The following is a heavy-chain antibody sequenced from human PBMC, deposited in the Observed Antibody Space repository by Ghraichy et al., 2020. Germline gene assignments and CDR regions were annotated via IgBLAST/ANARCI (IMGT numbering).Heavy chain of an antibody. CDR3: CGVDPLSYY. D-gene: IGHD2-21*01. V-gene: IGHV3-73*01. CDR2: IRSKTLKYAT. Sequence: GGSLRLSCAASGFTFSGSAMHWVRQASGKGLEWVGRIRSKTLKYATEYAASVKGRFTISRDDSRNTAYLQMNNLKTEDTAVYYCCGVDPLSYYWGQGTLVTVPS. CDR1: GFTFSGSA. J-gene: IGHJ4*02.